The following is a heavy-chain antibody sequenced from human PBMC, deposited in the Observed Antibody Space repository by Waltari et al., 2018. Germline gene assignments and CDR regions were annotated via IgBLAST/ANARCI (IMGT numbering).Heavy chain of an antibody. CDR1: GGTFSSYA. J-gene: IGHJ4*02. V-gene: IGHV1-69*01. CDR3: AKDLATTVVTPVFDY. Sequence: QVQLVQSGAEVKKPGSSVKVSCQASGGTFSSYAISWVRQAPGQGLEWMGGIIPIFGTANYAQKFQGRVTITADESTSTAYMELSSLRSEDTAVYYCAKDLATTVVTPVFDYWGQGTLVTVSS. D-gene: IGHD4-17*01. CDR2: IIPIFGTA.